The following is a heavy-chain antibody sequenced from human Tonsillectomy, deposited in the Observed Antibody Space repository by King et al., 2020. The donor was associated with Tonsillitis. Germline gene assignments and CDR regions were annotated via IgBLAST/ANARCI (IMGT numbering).Heavy chain of an antibody. CDR2: ISGSGGSA. V-gene: IGHV3-23*04. D-gene: IGHD3-10*01. Sequence: VQLVESGGGLVQPGGSLRLSCAASGFTFSNYAMIWVRQAPGKGLECVSSISGSGGSAYYADSVKGRFTISRDNSKNTLYLQMNSLRAEDTAVYYCAKDPGSENNYGSYYWGQGTLVTVSS. CDR1: GFTFSNYA. J-gene: IGHJ4*02. CDR3: AKDPGSENNYGSYY.